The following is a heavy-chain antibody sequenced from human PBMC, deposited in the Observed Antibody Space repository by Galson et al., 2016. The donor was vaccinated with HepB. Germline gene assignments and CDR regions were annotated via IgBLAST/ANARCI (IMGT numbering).Heavy chain of an antibody. CDR3: ARDMWGYEILTAQQRGAFDV. V-gene: IGHV3-33*01. CDR1: GFNFRTYG. D-gene: IGHD3-9*01. CDR2: ISYDGVGK. J-gene: IGHJ3*01. Sequence: SLRLSCAGSGFNFRTYGMHWIRHTPGKGLEWLTVISYDGVGKNYADSVKGRFTVSRDNSKNMLYLQMNSLRVEDTAVYYCARDMWGYEILTAQQRGAFDVWGQVTLVTVA.